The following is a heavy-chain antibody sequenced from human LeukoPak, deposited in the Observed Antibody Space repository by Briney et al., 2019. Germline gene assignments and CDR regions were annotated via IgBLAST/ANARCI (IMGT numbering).Heavy chain of an antibody. D-gene: IGHD2/OR15-2a*01. J-gene: IGHJ4*02. CDR2: IKQDGSEK. CDR3: ASGVYYFDY. CDR1: GFNFSSYW. Sequence: GGSLRLSCAASGFNFSSYWMSWVRQAPGKGLEWVANIKQDGSEKYYVDSVKGRFTISRDSAKNSLYLQMNSLRAEDTAVYYCASGVYYFDYWGQGTLVTVSS. V-gene: IGHV3-7*01.